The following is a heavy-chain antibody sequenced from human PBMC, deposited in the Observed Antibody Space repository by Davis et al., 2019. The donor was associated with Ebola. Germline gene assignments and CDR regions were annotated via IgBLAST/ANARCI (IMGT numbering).Heavy chain of an antibody. V-gene: IGHV4-34*01. Sequence: GSLRLSCAVYGGSFSGYYWSWIRQPPGKGLEWIGEINHSGSTNYNPSLKSRVTISVDTSKNQFSLKLSSVTAADTAVYYCARVRYSNHDYWGQGTLVTVSS. CDR2: INHSGST. CDR3: ARVRYSNHDY. D-gene: IGHD4-11*01. CDR1: GGSFSGYY. J-gene: IGHJ4*02.